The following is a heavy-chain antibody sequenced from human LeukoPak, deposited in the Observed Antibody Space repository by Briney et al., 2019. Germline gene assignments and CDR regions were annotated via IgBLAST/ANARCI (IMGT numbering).Heavy chain of an antibody. CDR1: GFTFSSYA. CDR3: AKQMGPMTTRYYFDY. J-gene: IGHJ4*02. D-gene: IGHD4-11*01. V-gene: IGHV3-23*01. CDR2: ISGSGGST. Sequence: GGSLRLSCAASGFTFSSYAMSWVRQAPGKGLEWVSAISGSGGSTYYADSVKGRFTISRDNSKNTLYLQMNSLRAEDTAVYYCAKQMGPMTTRYYFDYWGQGTLVTVSS.